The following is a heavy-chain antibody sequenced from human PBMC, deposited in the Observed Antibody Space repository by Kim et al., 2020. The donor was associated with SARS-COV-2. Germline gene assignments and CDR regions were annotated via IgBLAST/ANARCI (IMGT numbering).Heavy chain of an antibody. Sequence: SVKVSCKASGGTFSSYAISWVRQAPGQGLEWMGGIIPIFGTANYAQKFQGRVTITADESTSTAYMELSSLRSEDTAVYYCARDEIDYCSSTSCYAYYYGMDVWGQGTTGTVSS. CDR3: ARDEIDYCSSTSCYAYYYGMDV. V-gene: IGHV1-69*13. D-gene: IGHD2-2*01. CDR2: IIPIFGTA. CDR1: GGTFSSYA. J-gene: IGHJ6*02.